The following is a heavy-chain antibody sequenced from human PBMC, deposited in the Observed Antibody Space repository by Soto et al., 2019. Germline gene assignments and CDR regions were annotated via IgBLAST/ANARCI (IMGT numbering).Heavy chain of an antibody. V-gene: IGHV1-18*01. CDR1: GYTFTSYG. CDR2: ISAYNGNT. J-gene: IGHJ4*02. D-gene: IGHD3-16*01. Sequence: ASVKVSCKASGYTFTSYGISWVRPAPGQGLEWMGWISAYNGNTNYAQKLQGRVTMTTDTSTSTAYMELRSLRSDDKAVYYCARDVAYVGAYVDDCEQGTLITVSS. CDR3: ARDVAYVGAYVDD.